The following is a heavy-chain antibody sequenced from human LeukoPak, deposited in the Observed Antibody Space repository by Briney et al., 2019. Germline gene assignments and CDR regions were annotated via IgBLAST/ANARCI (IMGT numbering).Heavy chain of an antibody. CDR2: IHYKGST. CDR3: ARRDTGWNYCDY. Sequence: SETLSLTCTISGDSINGHYWSWIRQPPGKRLEWIGDIHYKGSTNYNLSLKSRVAISVDTSKNHLSLNLTSVLAADTAIYYCARRDTGWNYCDYWGQGILVTVSS. V-gene: IGHV4-59*08. CDR1: GDSINGHY. D-gene: IGHD6-19*01. J-gene: IGHJ4*02.